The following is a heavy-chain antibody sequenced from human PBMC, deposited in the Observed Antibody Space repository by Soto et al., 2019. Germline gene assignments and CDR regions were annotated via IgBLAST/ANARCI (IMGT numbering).Heavy chain of an antibody. D-gene: IGHD5-18*01. CDR1: GFTFSSNA. J-gene: IGHJ3*02. CDR2: VSGSGGST. Sequence: EVQLLESGGGSVQPGGSLRLSCAASGFTFSSNAMSWVRQAPGKGLEWVSGVSGSGGSTYCVDSVKGRFTISRDNSKNALYLQVNSLRAEDTAVYYCAKDFGYAYGYDDFDIWGQGTMVTVSS. CDR3: AKDFGYAYGYDDFDI. V-gene: IGHV3-23*01.